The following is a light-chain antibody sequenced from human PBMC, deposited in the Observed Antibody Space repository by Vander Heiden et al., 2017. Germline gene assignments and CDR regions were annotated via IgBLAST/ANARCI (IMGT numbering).Light chain of an antibody. CDR2: AAS. Sequence: IVLTQSPATLSLSPRERSTLSCRASQSISRYLDWYQHKPGQAPRLLIYAASTRATGVPSRFSGSGSGTDFTLTISSLEPEDFEVYYCQQRRNYPLTFGGGTKVEIK. J-gene: IGKJ4*01. V-gene: IGKV3-11*01. CDR3: QQRRNYPLT. CDR1: QSISRY.